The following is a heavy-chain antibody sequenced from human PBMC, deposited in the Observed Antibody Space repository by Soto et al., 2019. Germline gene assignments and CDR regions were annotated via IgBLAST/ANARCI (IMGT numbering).Heavy chain of an antibody. D-gene: IGHD2-8*01. CDR3: ARGAMAGNEEAGD. V-gene: IGHV3-7*05. CDR1: GFTFRSYW. J-gene: IGHJ1*01. CDR2: INLDGSEK. Sequence: EGQLVESGGGLVQPGGSLRLSCQVSGFTFRSYWMTWVRRAPGKGLEWVANINLDGSEKYYVDAVKGRFTISRDNAKNSLYLELRDLRANDTAVYYCARGAMAGNEEAGDWGQGTLVTVSS.